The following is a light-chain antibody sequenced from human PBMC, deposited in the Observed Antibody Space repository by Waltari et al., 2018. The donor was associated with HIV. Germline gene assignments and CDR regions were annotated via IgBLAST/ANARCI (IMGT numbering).Light chain of an antibody. V-gene: IGKV4-1*01. CDR1: QSVLYSSNNKNY. CDR2: WAS. CDR3: QQYYTNPRT. Sequence: DIVMTQSPDSLAVSLGERDPITCKAPQSVLYSSNNKNYLAWYQQKPGQPPKLLIYWASTRESGVPDRFSGSGSGTDFTLTISSLQAEDVAVYYCQQYYTNPRTFGQGTKVEIK. J-gene: IGKJ1*01.